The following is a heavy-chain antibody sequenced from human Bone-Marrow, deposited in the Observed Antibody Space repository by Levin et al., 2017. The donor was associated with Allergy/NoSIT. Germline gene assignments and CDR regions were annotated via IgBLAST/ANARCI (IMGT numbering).Heavy chain of an antibody. V-gene: IGHV3-66*01. J-gene: IGHJ6*02. CDR2: IYSGGRT. Sequence: PGGSLRLSCAASGFTVTNNYMSWVRQAPGKGLEWVSVIYSGGRTYYADSVKGRFTISRDTSKNTLYLQMNSLRAEDTAVYYCARDGPRASSYFYGLDVWGRGTTVTVSS. CDR1: GFTVTNNY. CDR3: ARDGPRASSYFYGLDV.